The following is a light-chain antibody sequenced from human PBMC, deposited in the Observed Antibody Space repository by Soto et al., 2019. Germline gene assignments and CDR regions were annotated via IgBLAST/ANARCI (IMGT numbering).Light chain of an antibody. Sequence: DVQMTQSPSSVSASVGDRVTITCRASQAVNRWLAWYQQKPGQAPKLLIYGASSLQSGVPSRFSGSGSGTDFTRTISSLQPEDFATYYCLRANSFPVTFGPGTNLDIK. J-gene: IGKJ3*01. CDR3: LRANSFPVT. CDR2: GAS. V-gene: IGKV1D-12*01. CDR1: QAVNRW.